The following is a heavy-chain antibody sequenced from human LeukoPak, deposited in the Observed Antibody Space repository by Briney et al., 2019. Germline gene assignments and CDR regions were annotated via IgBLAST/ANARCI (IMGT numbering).Heavy chain of an antibody. CDR3: ARLTYYDFPLY. Sequence: PSETLSLTCTVSGYSISSGYYWGWIRQPPGKGLEWIGSIYRSGSTYYNPSLKSRVTISVDTSKNQFSLKLSSVTAADTAVYYCARLTYYDFPLYWGQGTLVTVSS. CDR2: IYRSGST. V-gene: IGHV4-38-2*02. D-gene: IGHD3-3*01. J-gene: IGHJ4*02. CDR1: GYSISSGYY.